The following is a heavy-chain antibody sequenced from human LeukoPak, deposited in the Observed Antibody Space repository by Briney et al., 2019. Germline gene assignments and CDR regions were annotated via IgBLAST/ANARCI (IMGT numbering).Heavy chain of an antibody. CDR1: GGSFSGYY. CDR3: ARDGIAVAPTPYYFDY. V-gene: IGHV4-34*01. D-gene: IGHD6-19*01. CDR2: INHSGST. J-gene: IGHJ4*02. Sequence: SETLSLTCAVYGGSFSGYYWSWIRQPPGKGLEWIGEINHSGSTNYNPSLKSRVTISVDTSKNQFSLKLSSVTAADTAVYYCARDGIAVAPTPYYFDYWGQGTLVTVSS.